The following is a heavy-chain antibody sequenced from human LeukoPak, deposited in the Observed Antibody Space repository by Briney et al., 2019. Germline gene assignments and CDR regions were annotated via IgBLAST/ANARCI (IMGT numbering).Heavy chain of an antibody. CDR1: RFTFSNYD. V-gene: IGHV3-30*02. CDR2: IQYDGSNK. D-gene: IGHD6-13*01. J-gene: IGHJ4*02. Sequence: PGGSLRLSCAASRFTFSNYDMHWVRQAPGKGLEWVAFIQYDGSNKHYADSVKGRFTISRDNSKNTMYLQMNSLRSDDTAVYYCAREGGHLAAAGIGDYWGQGTLVTVSS. CDR3: AREGGHLAAAGIGDY.